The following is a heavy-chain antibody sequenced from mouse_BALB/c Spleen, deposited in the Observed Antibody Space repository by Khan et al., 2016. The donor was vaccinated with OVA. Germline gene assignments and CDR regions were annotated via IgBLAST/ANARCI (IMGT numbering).Heavy chain of an antibody. CDR2: INTNTGEP. J-gene: IGHJ1*01. D-gene: IGHD2-1*01. V-gene: IGHV9-3*02. CDR3: ARRSIYYGYFDV. CDR1: GYTFTNYG. Sequence: QIQLVQSGPELKKPGETVKISCKASGYTFTNYGMNWVKQAPGKGLKWMGWINTNTGEPTYAEEFKGRFAFSLDTSASTAYLQIKNLKNEDTATYFGARRSIYYGYFDVWGAGTTVTVSS.